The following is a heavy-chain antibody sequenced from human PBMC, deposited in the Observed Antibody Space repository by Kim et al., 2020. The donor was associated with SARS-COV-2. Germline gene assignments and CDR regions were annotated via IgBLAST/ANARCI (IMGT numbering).Heavy chain of an antibody. V-gene: IGHV3-11*01. J-gene: IGHJ4*02. CDR2: I. D-gene: IGHD2-15*01. CDR3: ARVSDSWSVR. Sequence: IYYADSVKGRFTISRDNAMNSLYLQMNSLRVEDTAVYYCARVSDSWSVRWGQGTLVTVSS.